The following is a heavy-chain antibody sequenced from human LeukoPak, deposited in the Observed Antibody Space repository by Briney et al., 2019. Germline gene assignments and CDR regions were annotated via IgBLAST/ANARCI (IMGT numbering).Heavy chain of an antibody. CDR1: GFTFSSYE. Sequence: GGSLRLSCAASGFTFSSYEMNWVRQAPGKGLEWASVISGSGASKFYSDSVKGRFTISRDTSKNTLYLQMNSLKVEDTAVYYCAKDSRIWGRRPYYFDYWGQGTLVTVSS. D-gene: IGHD7-27*01. CDR2: ISGSGASK. V-gene: IGHV3-23*01. CDR3: AKDSRIWGRRPYYFDY. J-gene: IGHJ4*02.